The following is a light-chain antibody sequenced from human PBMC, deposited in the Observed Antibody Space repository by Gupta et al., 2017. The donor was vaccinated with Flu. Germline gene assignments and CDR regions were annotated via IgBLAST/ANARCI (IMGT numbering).Light chain of an antibody. V-gene: IGKV3-20*01. CDR1: QSQSIISSY. Sequence: LSLSPGERATLSCRASQSQSIISSYLAWYQQKPGQAPRLLIYDASSRATGIPDRFSGSGSGTDFTLTISILEPEDFAVYYFQQYGSSPRTFGQGTKVEFK. J-gene: IGKJ1*01. CDR2: DAS. CDR3: QQYGSSPRT.